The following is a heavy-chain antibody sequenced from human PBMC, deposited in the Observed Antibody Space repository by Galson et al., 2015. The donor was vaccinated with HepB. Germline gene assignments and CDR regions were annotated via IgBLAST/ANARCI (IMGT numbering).Heavy chain of an antibody. V-gene: IGHV4-59*08. D-gene: IGHD3-10*01. Sequence: SETLSLTCTVSGGSISIYYWSWIRQPPGKGLEWLGYIYYSGSTNYNPSLKSRVTISVDTSKNQFSLKLSSVTAANTAVYYCARLMADNNWFDPWGQGTLVTVSS. J-gene: IGHJ5*02. CDR1: GGSISIYY. CDR2: IYYSGST. CDR3: ARLMADNNWFDP.